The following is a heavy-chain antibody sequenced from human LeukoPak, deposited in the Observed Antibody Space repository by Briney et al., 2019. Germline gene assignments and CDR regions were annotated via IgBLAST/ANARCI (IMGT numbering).Heavy chain of an antibody. J-gene: IGHJ4*02. CDR1: Y. V-gene: IGHV4-61*07. D-gene: IGHD6-6*01. Sequence: YWSWIRXXXXKGLEWIGYVYYSGSTNYNPSLKSRVTISVDTSKNQFSLKLSSVTAADTAVYFCARRKAVRPRDYYFDYWGQGTLVTVSS. CDR2: VYYSGST. CDR3: ARRKAVRPRDYYFDY.